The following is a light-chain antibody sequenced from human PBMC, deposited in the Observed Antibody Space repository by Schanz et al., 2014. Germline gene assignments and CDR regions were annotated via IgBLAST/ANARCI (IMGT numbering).Light chain of an antibody. CDR2: EVS. V-gene: IGLV2-23*02. CDR3: CSYAGSSTLNWV. Sequence: QSALTQPPSASGSPGQSVTISCTGTSSDVGGYDYVSWYQQHPGKAPKLMIYEVSKRPSGVSNHFSGSKSGNTASLTISGLQAEDEADYYCCSYAGSSTLNWVFGGGTKLTVL. J-gene: IGLJ3*02. CDR1: SSDVGGYDY.